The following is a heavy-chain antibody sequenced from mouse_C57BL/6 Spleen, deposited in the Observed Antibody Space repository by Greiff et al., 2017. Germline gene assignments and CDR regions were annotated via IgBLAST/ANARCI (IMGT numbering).Heavy chain of an antibody. J-gene: IGHJ2*01. CDR3: AREEAYYGSRGYFDY. V-gene: IGHV3-6*01. Sequence: DVQLQESGPGLVKPSQSLSLTCSVTGYSITSGYYWNWIRQFPGNKLEWMGYIRYDGSNNYNPSLKNRISITRDTSKNQFFLKLNSVTTEDTATYYCAREEAYYGSRGYFDYWGQGTTLTVSS. CDR1: GYSITSGYY. CDR2: IRYDGSN. D-gene: IGHD1-1*01.